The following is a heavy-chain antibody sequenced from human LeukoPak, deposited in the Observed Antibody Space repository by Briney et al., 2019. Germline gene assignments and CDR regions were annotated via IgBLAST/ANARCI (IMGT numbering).Heavy chain of an antibody. CDR1: GYKFISHY. V-gene: IGHV1-2*02. Sequence: GASVRVSCKASGYKFISHYLQWVRQAPGLGPEWTGWMHGGNGNTRYAEKFEGRVTMTRDTSTGTAYMDLSTLTSDDTAVYYCAREGSYCVGGDCYSFDFWGQGTLVTVGS. CDR3: AREGSYCVGGDCYSFDF. D-gene: IGHD2-21*02. CDR2: MHGGNGNT. J-gene: IGHJ4*02.